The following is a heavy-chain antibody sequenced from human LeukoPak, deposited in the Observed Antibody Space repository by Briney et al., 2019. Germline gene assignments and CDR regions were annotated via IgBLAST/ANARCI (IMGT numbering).Heavy chain of an antibody. Sequence: GGSLRLSCAASGFTFSNYAMSWVRQAPGRGLEWVSGISGSGDSTYYADSVKGRFTISRDNSKNTLYLQMNSLRAEDTAVYYCARGRYCSRTSCYIDYWGQGTLVTVSS. CDR2: ISGSGDST. D-gene: IGHD2-2*02. J-gene: IGHJ4*02. CDR1: GFTFSNYA. V-gene: IGHV3-23*01. CDR3: ARGRYCSRTSCYIDY.